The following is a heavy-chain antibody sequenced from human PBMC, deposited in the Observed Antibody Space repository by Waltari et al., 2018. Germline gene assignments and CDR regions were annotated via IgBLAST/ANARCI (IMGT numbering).Heavy chain of an antibody. J-gene: IGHJ4*02. CDR2: IYRGTLSKSWGE. V-gene: IGHV4-38-2*01. CDR3: ARLPYSNGGYYFDY. D-gene: IGHD4-4*01. Sequence: QVQLQESGPTLVKSSETLSLSCAVSGYFTSVGYYWGWVRPAPGKGLESLASIYRGTLSKSWGEYYNPSLRSRLTISLDTARNVFSLKLTSVTAADTATYFCARLPYSNGGYYFDYWGQGIQVTVSS. CDR1: GYFTSVGYY.